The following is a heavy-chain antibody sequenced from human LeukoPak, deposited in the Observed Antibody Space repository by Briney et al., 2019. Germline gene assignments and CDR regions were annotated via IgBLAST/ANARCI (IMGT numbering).Heavy chain of an antibody. V-gene: IGHV4-39*07. CDR3: ARGRRITFGGVIVDY. Sequence: SETLSLTCNVSGGSMRSSSYYWGWIRQPPGKGLEWIGEINHSGSTNYNPSLKSRVTISVDTSKNQFSLKLSSVTAADTAVYYCARGRRITFGGVIVDYWGQGTLVTVSS. CDR1: GGSMRSSSYY. CDR2: INHSGST. D-gene: IGHD3-16*02. J-gene: IGHJ4*02.